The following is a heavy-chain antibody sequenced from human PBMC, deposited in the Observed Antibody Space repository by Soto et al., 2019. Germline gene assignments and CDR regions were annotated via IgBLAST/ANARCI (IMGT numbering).Heavy chain of an antibody. D-gene: IGHD3-10*01. V-gene: IGHV3-30*04. CDR1: GFSFSRYA. CDR3: ARSRSGAVADSFDF. CDR2: ISKDGSHK. Sequence: GGSLRLSCAASGFSFSRYAIHWVRQAPGKGLEWVAVISKDGSHKYYLESVKGRFTISRDNSKNILSLQMNSLRDEDTAVYYCARSRSGAVADSFDFWGQGTLVTVSS. J-gene: IGHJ4*02.